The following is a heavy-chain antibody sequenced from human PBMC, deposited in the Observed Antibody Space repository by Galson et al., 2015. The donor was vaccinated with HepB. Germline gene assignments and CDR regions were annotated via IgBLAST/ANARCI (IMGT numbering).Heavy chain of an antibody. CDR2: IYYSGIT. CDR1: GGSISSSSYY. D-gene: IGHD3-16*01. Sequence: SETLSLTCSVTGGSISSSSYYWGWIRQPPGKGLEWIGNIYYSGITHYKSSLKSRVAISIDMTKNQFSLKLNSLTAADTAVYYCARFDPGGWGSLFDYWGQGILVTVSS. CDR3: ARFDPGGWGSLFDY. J-gene: IGHJ4*02. V-gene: IGHV4-39*01.